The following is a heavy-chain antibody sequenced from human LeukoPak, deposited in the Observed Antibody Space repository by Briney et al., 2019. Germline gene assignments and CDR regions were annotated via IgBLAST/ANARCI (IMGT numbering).Heavy chain of an antibody. CDR1: GGSISSGGYY. D-gene: IGHD3-22*01. CDR2: IYYSEYT. V-gene: IGHV4-31*03. Sequence: SQTLSLTCNVSGGSISSGGYYWNWIRQHPGKGLEWIGHIYYSEYTYYNPSLRSRVTISVDTSKNQFSLKLNSVSVTDTAVYYCAREVVSMIEVGYFDSWGQGTLVTVSS. CDR3: AREVVSMIEVGYFDS. J-gene: IGHJ4*02.